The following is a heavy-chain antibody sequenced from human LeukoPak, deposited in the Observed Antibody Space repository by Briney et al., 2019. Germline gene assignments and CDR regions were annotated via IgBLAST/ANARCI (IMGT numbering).Heavy chain of an antibody. D-gene: IGHD2-21*02. CDR1: GFTFTTYA. V-gene: IGHV3-23*01. CDR3: AQGGHDFNPFYC. J-gene: IGHJ4*02. CDR2: IKGGGGDP. Sequence: GGSLRLSCAASGFTFTTYAMGWVRQAPGEGLEWVSSIKGGGGDPFYADSVRGRFTISRDKSKNTLYLQLNSLRAEDTAVHFCAQGGHDFNPFYCWGQGTLVTVSS.